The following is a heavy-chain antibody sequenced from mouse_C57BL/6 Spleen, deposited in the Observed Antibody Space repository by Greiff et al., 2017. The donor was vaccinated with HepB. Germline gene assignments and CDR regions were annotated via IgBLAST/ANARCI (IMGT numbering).Heavy chain of an antibody. CDR3: TTGGLRRLDY. J-gene: IGHJ2*01. V-gene: IGHV14-4*01. CDR2: IDPENGDT. D-gene: IGHD2-4*01. Sequence: VQLKESGAELVRPGASVKLSCTASGFNIKDDYMHWVKQRPEQGLEWIGWIDPENGDTEYASKFQGKATITADTSSNTAYLQLSSLTSEDTAVYYCTTGGLRRLDYWGQGTTLTVSS. CDR1: GFNIKDDY.